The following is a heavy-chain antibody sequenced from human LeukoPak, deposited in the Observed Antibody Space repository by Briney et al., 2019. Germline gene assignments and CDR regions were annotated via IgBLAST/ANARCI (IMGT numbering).Heavy chain of an antibody. V-gene: IGHV3-30*04. Sequence: GGSLRLSCAASGFTFSSYAMHWVRQAPGKGLEWVAVISYDGSNKYYADSVKGRFTISRDNSKNTLYLQMNSLRAEDTAVYYCARTSTVTTISYYYYMDVWGKGTTVTVSS. D-gene: IGHD4-17*01. J-gene: IGHJ6*03. CDR1: GFTFSSYA. CDR3: ARTSTVTTISYYYYMDV. CDR2: ISYDGSNK.